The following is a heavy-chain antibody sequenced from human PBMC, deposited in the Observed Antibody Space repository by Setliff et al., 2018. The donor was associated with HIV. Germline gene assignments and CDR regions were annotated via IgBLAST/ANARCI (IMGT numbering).Heavy chain of an antibody. J-gene: IGHJ3*02. CDR2: IFYSGIT. D-gene: IGHD3-3*01. V-gene: IGHV4-39*01. Sequence: PSETLSLTCTVSGGSITNYAYYWGWIRQPPGKGLEWIGSIFYSGITYYNPSLKSRVTISVDTSKNQFSLNLTSVTAADTAVYYCARSKTFYDFWGGYYTHGAFKIWGLGTMVTVSS. CDR1: GGSITNYAYY. CDR3: ARSKTFYDFWGGYYTHGAFKI.